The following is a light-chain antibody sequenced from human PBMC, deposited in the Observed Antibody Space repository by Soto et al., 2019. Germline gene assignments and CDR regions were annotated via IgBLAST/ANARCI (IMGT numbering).Light chain of an antibody. V-gene: IGLV2-14*01. CDR2: DVS. CDR3: ISYTSSSSVV. J-gene: IGLJ2*01. CDR1: SSDVGGYNY. Sequence: QSALTQPASVSGSPGQSITISCTGTSSDVGGYNYVSWYQQHPGKAPKLMIYDVSNRPSGVSNRFSGSKSGNTASLTISGRQAEDEADYYCISYTSSSSVVFGGGTKVTVL.